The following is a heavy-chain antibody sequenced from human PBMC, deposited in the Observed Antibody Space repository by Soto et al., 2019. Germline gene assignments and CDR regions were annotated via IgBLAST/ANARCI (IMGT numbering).Heavy chain of an antibody. V-gene: IGHV1-69*13. Sequence: SVKVSCKASGGTFSSYAISWVRQAPGQGLEWMGGIIPIFGTANYAQKFQGRVTITADESTSTAYMELSSLRSEDTAVYYCARDARTPGYFDYWGQGTLVTVSS. CDR2: IIPIFGTA. J-gene: IGHJ4*02. CDR3: ARDARTPGYFDY. CDR1: GGTFSSYA.